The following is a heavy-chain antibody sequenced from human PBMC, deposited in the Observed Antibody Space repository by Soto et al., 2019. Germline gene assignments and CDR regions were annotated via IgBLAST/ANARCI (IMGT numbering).Heavy chain of an antibody. CDR2: IYSGGST. CDR3: ARSWGYLDY. D-gene: IGHD3-16*01. V-gene: IGHV3-53*01. J-gene: IGHJ4*01. Sequence: GGSLRLSCAASGFIVSSNYMGWVRQAPGKGLECVSVIYSGGSTEYTASVKGRFTISRDKAKNTLYLQMNSLRAEDTALYYCARSWGYLDYWGQGTLVTVSS. CDR1: GFIVSSNY.